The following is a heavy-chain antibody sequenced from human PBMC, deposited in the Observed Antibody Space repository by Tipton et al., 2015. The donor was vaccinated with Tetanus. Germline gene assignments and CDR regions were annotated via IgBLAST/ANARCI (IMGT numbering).Heavy chain of an antibody. V-gene: IGHV3-7*01. CDR2: IDQAGSDK. D-gene: IGHD4-17*01. CDR1: GFTFSNYW. Sequence: SLRLSCAASGFTFSNYWMSWVRQAPGKGLEWVANIDQAGSDKYYVDSVKGRFTISRDNAKNSLFLQMDGLRAEDTAVYFCASANLHDFGDYSGLAPWGQGALVTVS. J-gene: IGHJ5*02. CDR3: ASANLHDFGDYSGLAP.